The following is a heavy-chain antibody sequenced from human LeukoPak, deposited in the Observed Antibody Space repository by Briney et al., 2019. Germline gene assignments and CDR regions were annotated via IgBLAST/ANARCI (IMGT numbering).Heavy chain of an antibody. CDR1: GGTFSSYA. Sequence: SVKVSCKASGGTFSSYAISWVRQAPGQGLEWMGRIIPILGIANYAQKFQGRVTITADKSTSTAYMELSSLRSEDTAVYYCARDHVGITDIVVVPAAIGSFDYWGQGTLVTVSS. V-gene: IGHV1-69*04. CDR2: IIPILGIA. D-gene: IGHD2-2*01. J-gene: IGHJ4*02. CDR3: ARDHVGITDIVVVPAAIGSFDY.